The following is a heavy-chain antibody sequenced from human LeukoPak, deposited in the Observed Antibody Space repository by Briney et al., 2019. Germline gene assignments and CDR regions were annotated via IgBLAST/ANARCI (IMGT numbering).Heavy chain of an antibody. V-gene: IGHV1-2*02. Sequence: ASVKVSCKASGYTFTDYYMHWVRQAPGRGLEWMGWINPNSGVTKFAQKFQGRVTMTRDTSTTTAFMELSRLRPDDTAVYYCAREAGYYYYYMDVWAKGTTVTVSS. J-gene: IGHJ6*03. CDR3: AREAGYYYYYMDV. CDR1: GYTFTDYY. CDR2: INPNSGVT.